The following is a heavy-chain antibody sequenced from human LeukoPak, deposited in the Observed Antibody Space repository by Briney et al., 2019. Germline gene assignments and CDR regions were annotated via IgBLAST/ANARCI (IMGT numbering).Heavy chain of an antibody. D-gene: IGHD6-19*01. Sequence: PSETLSLTCTVSGGSISSYYWSWTRQPPGKGLEWIGYIYYSGSTNYNPSLKSRVTISVDTSKNQFSLKLSSVTAADTAVYYCAREASIAVAATSDAFDIWGQGTIVTVSS. CDR3: AREASIAVAATSDAFDI. CDR1: GGSISSYY. J-gene: IGHJ3*02. V-gene: IGHV4-59*01. CDR2: IYYSGST.